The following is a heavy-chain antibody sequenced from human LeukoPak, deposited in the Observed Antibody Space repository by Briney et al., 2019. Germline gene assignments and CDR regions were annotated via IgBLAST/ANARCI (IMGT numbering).Heavy chain of an antibody. V-gene: IGHV3-74*01. CDR1: GFTFSSYW. D-gene: IGHD5-18*01. J-gene: IGHJ4*02. CDR2: INSDGSST. CDR3: ARDRYSYAGIDY. Sequence: GGSLRLSCAASGFTFSSYWMHWVRQAPGRGLLWVSRINSDGSSTSYADSVKGRFTISRDNSKNTLYLQMNSLRAEDTAVYYCARDRYSYAGIDYWGQGTLVTVSS.